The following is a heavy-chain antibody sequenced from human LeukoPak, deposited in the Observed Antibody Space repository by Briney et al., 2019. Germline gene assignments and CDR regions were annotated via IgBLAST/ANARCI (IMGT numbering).Heavy chain of an antibody. D-gene: IGHD6-13*01. CDR1: GFTFDDYA. J-gene: IGHJ3*01. CDR3: ARDPRGSSWPDAFDV. CDR2: ISSSSSYI. V-gene: IGHV3-21*01. Sequence: GGSLRLSCAASGFTFDDYAMHWVRQAPGKGLEWVSSISSSSSYIYYADSVKGRFTISRDNAQNSLYLQMNSLRAEDTAVYYCARDPRGSSWPDAFDVWGQGTMVTVSS.